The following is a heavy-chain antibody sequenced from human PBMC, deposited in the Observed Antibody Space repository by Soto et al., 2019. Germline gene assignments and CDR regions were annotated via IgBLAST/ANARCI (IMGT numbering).Heavy chain of an antibody. CDR3: AKAKNDYNWDNRPPFDY. CDR2: ISANDVGT. V-gene: IGHV3-23*01. D-gene: IGHD1-20*01. Sequence: GGSLRLSCKASGFTLRNYAMTWVRQAPGKGLEWVSLISANDVGTYYAESVKTRFTISTDQSRNTVYLQMDSLRADDTAIYYCAKAKNDYNWDNRPPFDYWGQGTLVTVS. CDR1: GFTLRNYA. J-gene: IGHJ4*02.